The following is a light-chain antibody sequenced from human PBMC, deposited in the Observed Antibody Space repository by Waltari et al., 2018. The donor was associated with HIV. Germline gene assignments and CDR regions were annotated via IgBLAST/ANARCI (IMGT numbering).Light chain of an antibody. J-gene: IGLJ1*01. CDR2: EVS. CDR3: SSHAGSNNYV. V-gene: IGLV2-8*01. Sequence: QSALTQPPPPSGSPRQSVTISCSRTSSDVGGYDYVSWYQQHTGKASNLMIYEVSKRPSGVPDRFSCSKSGNTSSLTVSGLQAEDEADYYCSSHAGSNNYVFGTGTKVTVL. CDR1: SSDVGGYDY.